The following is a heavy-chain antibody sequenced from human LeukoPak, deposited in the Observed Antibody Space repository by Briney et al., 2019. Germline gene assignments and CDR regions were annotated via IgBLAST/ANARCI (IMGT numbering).Heavy chain of an antibody. Sequence: PSETLSLTCTVSGGSISTYYWSWMRQPPGKGLEWIGYVYYTGSTNYNPSLKSRLTISVDTSKNQFSLKLSSVTAADTAVYYCARVGVMATVNGYRYHSLDVWGQGTTVAVSS. CDR1: GGSISTYY. D-gene: IGHD3-16*01. CDR2: VYYTGST. V-gene: IGHV4-59*01. J-gene: IGHJ6*02. CDR3: ARVGVMATVNGYRYHSLDV.